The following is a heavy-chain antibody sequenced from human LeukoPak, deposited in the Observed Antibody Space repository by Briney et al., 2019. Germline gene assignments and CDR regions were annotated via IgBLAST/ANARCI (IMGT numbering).Heavy chain of an antibody. CDR3: ASQPNYYGSGISMDV. CDR2: IRYDGSNK. V-gene: IGHV3-30*02. Sequence: PGGSLRLSCAASGFTFSSYGMHWVRQAPGKGLEWVAFIRYDGSNKYYADSVKGRFTISRDNSKNTLYLQMNSLRAEDTAVYYCASQPNYYGSGISMDVWGKGTTVTISS. D-gene: IGHD3-10*01. J-gene: IGHJ6*03. CDR1: GFTFSSYG.